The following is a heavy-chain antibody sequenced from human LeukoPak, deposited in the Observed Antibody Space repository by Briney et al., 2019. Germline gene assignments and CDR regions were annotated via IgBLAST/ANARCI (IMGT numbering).Heavy chain of an antibody. D-gene: IGHD5-24*01. Sequence: PGGSLRLSCAASGFTFSSYAMHWVRQAPGKGLEWVALMWYDGSKQYYADPVKGRFTISKDNSKNTLYLQMNSLRAEDTAVYYCARDVGYNWLEIDYWGQGTLVTVSS. CDR1: GFTFSSYA. CDR2: MWYDGSKQ. CDR3: ARDVGYNWLEIDY. J-gene: IGHJ4*02. V-gene: IGHV3-33*08.